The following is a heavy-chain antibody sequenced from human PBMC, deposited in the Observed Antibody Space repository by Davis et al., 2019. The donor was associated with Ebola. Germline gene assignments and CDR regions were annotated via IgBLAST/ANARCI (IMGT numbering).Heavy chain of an antibody. Sequence: GESLKISCAASGFTFSNCAMSWVRQVPGKGLEWVSSISSSSSYIYYADSVKGRFTISRDNAKNSLYLQMNSLRAEDTAVYYCARDGGSWSYYYYGMDVWGQGTTVTVSS. CDR2: ISSSSSYI. D-gene: IGHD2-15*01. J-gene: IGHJ6*02. CDR1: GFTFSNCA. CDR3: ARDGGSWSYYYYGMDV. V-gene: IGHV3-21*01.